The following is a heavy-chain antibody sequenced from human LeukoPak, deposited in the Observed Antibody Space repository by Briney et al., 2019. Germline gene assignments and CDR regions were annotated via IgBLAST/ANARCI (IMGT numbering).Heavy chain of an antibody. J-gene: IGHJ6*02. CDR1: GYTFTSYG. V-gene: IGHV1-18*01. D-gene: IGHD3-3*01. CDR2: ISAYNGNT. Sequence: ASVKVSCKASGYTFTSYGISWVRQAPGQGLEWMGWISAYNGNTNYAQKLQGRVTMTTDTSTSTAYMELRSLRSDDTALYYCARDYYDFWSGYLSLKNLNYYGMDVWGQGTTVTVSS. CDR3: ARDYYDFWSGYLSLKNLNYYGMDV.